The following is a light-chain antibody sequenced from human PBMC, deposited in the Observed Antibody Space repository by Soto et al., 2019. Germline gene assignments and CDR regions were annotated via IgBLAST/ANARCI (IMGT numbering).Light chain of an antibody. J-gene: IGKJ1*01. V-gene: IGKV3-20*01. CDR1: QSVSSNF. Sequence: EIVLTQSPGTLSLSPGQRATLSCRASQSVSSNFLAWYQQKPGQAPRLLIFDASNRATGIPDRFSGSGSGTDFTHTISRLEPEDFAVYYCQQYGSSPRTFGQGTKVDIK. CDR3: QQYGSSPRT. CDR2: DAS.